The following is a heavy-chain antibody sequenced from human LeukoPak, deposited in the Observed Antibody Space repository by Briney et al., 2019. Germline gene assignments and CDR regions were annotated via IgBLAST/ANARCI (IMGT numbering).Heavy chain of an antibody. CDR2: IIPIFGTA. Sequence: ASVKVSCKASGGTFSSYAISWVRQAPGQGLEWMGGIIPIFGTANYAQKFQGRVTITTDESTSTAYMELSSLRSEDTAVYYCARGHYYDSSGTNHPGYYYYMDVWGKGTTVTVSS. J-gene: IGHJ6*03. V-gene: IGHV1-69*05. CDR1: GGTFSSYA. CDR3: ARGHYYDSSGTNHPGYYYYMDV. D-gene: IGHD3-22*01.